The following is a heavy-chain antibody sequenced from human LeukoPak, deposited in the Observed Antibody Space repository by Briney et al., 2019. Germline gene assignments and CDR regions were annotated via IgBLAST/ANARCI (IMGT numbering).Heavy chain of an antibody. CDR1: GFSFSSYA. D-gene: IGHD5-18*01. J-gene: IGHJ4*02. Sequence: QPGGSLRLSCAASGFSFSSYAMSWVRQTPGKGLEWVTGISSSGAGTFYADSVKGRFTISRDNSKNTLYLQMNNQRAEDTAVYYCAKAPANYVDTAAGTFDYWGQGTLVTVSS. CDR2: ISSSGAGT. CDR3: AKAPANYVDTAAGTFDY. V-gene: IGHV3-23*01.